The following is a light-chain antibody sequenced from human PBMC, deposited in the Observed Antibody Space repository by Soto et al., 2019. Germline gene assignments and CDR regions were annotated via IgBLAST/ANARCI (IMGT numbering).Light chain of an antibody. Sequence: PAESATLSFTPSRRVGSNSLAWYQQNPGQPPRLLIHGASSRATGIPDRFSGSGSGTDFTLTISSLQPEDFAVYYCQQYGSSPWTFGQGTKVDI. CDR2: GAS. J-gene: IGKJ1*01. CDR3: QQYGSSPWT. CDR1: RRVGSNS. V-gene: IGKV3-20*01.